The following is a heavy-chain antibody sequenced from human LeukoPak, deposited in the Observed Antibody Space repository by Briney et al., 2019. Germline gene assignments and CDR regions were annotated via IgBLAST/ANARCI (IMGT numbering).Heavy chain of an antibody. CDR3: AKGSGNGYGSGPFDY. CDR2: IRYDGSNK. J-gene: IGHJ4*02. CDR1: GFTFSSFG. D-gene: IGHD3-10*01. Sequence: GGSLRLSCAASGFTFSSFGMHWVRQAPGKGLEWVAFIRYDGSNKYYADSVKGRFTISRDNSKNTVSLQMSSLRAEDTALYYCAKGSGNGYGSGPFDYWGQGTLVTVSS. V-gene: IGHV3-30*02.